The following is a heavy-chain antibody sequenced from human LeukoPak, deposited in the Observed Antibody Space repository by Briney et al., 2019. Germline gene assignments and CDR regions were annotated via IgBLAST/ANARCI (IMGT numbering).Heavy chain of an antibody. Sequence: GGSLRLSCAASGFTFSSYAMSWVRQAPGKGLEWVSAISGSGGSTYYADSVKGRFTISRDNSKNTLYLQMNSLRAEDTAVYYCAKDRPYCSGGSCPFDYWGQGTLVTVSS. J-gene: IGHJ4*02. CDR1: GFTFSSYA. V-gene: IGHV3-23*01. CDR2: ISGSGGST. D-gene: IGHD2-15*01. CDR3: AKDRPYCSGGSCPFDY.